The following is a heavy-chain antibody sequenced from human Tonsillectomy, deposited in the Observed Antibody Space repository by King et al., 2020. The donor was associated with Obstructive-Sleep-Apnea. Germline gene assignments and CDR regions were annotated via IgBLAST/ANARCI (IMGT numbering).Heavy chain of an antibody. CDR1: GGSISSGGYS. J-gene: IGHJ4*02. CDR3: ARGRGIAAAHY. CDR2: IYHSGST. V-gene: IGHV4-30-2*01. D-gene: IGHD6-13*01. Sequence: LQLQESGSGLVKPSQTLSLTCAVSGGSISSGGYSWSWIRQPPGKGLEWIGYIYHSGSTYYNPSLKSRVTISVDRSKNQFSLKLSSVTAADTAVYYCARGRGIAAAHYWGQGTLVTVSS.